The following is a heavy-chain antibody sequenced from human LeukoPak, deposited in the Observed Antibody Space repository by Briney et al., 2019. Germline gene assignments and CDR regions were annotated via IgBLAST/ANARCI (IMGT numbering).Heavy chain of an antibody. CDR2: ISNHNGNT. CDR3: TRGVAVATAYYFDY. Sequence: ASVKVSCKTSGFTFSAYGIAWVRQAPGHGPEWMGWISNHNGNTHYAQKFQGRITVTTDISTGTASMELRSLKSDDTAVYYCTRGVAVATAYYFDYRGRGTLVTVAS. V-gene: IGHV1-18*01. D-gene: IGHD4-23*01. J-gene: IGHJ4*02. CDR1: GFTFSAYG.